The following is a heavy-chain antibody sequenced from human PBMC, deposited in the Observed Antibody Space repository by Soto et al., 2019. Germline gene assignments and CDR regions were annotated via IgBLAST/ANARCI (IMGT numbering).Heavy chain of an antibody. CDR3: AKIGTVATGRDFDY. CDR2: ISYDGSNK. Sequence: QVQLVESGGGVVQPGRSLRLSCAASGFTFSSYGMHWVRQAPGKGLEWVAVISYDGSNKYYADSVKGRFTISRDNSKNTLYLQMNSLRAEDTAVYYCAKIGTVATGRDFDYWGQGPLVTVSS. J-gene: IGHJ4*02. D-gene: IGHD5-12*01. CDR1: GFTFSSYG. V-gene: IGHV3-30*18.